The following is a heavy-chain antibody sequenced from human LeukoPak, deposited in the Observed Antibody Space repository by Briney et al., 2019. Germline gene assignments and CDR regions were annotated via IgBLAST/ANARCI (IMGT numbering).Heavy chain of an antibody. CDR2: INPSGGST. CDR1: GYTFTNYY. J-gene: IGHJ6*03. Sequence: ASVKVSCKASGYTFTNYYMHWVRQAPGQGLEWMGLINPSGGSTSYAEKFQGRVIMTRDMSTTTDYMELSSLRSEDTAVYYCAFSSYYLQGNYYYMDVWGKGTTVTVSS. D-gene: IGHD1-26*01. V-gene: IGHV1-46*01. CDR3: AFSSYYLQGNYYYMDV.